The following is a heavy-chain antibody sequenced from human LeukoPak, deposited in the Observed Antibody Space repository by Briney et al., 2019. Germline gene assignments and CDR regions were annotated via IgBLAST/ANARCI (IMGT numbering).Heavy chain of an antibody. CDR3: TTYSSSWDEYFQH. V-gene: IGHV3-15*01. J-gene: IGHJ1*01. CDR1: GFTFSNAW. Sequence: GGSLRLSCAASGFTFSNAWMSWVRQAPGKGLEWVGRIKSKTDGGTTDYAAPVKGRFTISRDDSKNTLYLQMNSLKTEDTAVYYCTTYSSSWDEYFQHWGQGTLVTVSS. D-gene: IGHD6-13*01. CDR2: IKSKTDGGTT.